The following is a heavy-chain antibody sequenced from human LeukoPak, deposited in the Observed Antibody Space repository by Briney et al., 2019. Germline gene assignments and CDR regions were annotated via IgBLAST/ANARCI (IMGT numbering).Heavy chain of an antibody. Sequence: SETLSLTCTVSGGSINDYYWSWIRQPPGKGLEWIGYIYYSGSTNYNPSLKSRVTISVDTSKNQFSLKLSSVTAADTAVYYCASTRSPYYYDSSGYYYSWGWFDPWGQGTLVTVSS. V-gene: IGHV4-59*08. CDR3: ASTRSPYYYDSSGYYYSWGWFDP. CDR1: GGSINDYY. D-gene: IGHD3-22*01. J-gene: IGHJ5*02. CDR2: IYYSGST.